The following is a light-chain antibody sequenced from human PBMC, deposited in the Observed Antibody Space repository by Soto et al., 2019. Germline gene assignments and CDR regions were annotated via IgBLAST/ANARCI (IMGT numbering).Light chain of an antibody. V-gene: IGLV1-40*01. CDR3: QSYDSSLSGSYV. Sequence: QSALTQPPSVSGAPGQRVTISCTGSSSNIGARYDVHWYQQLPGTAPKLPIYGNSNRPSGVPDRFSGSKSGTSASLAITGLQAEDEADYYCQSYDSSLSGSYVFGTGTKVTVL. CDR1: SSNIGARYD. J-gene: IGLJ1*01. CDR2: GNS.